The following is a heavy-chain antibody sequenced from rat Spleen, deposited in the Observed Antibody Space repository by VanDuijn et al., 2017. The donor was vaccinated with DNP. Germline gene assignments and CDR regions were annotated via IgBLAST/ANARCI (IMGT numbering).Heavy chain of an antibody. V-gene: IGHV5-58*01. Sequence: EVQLVESGGGLVQPGRSLKLSCVASGFTFSGYWMYWIRQAPGKGLEWVAIISHSDDTTYYPDSVRGRFTISRDNAENSLFLQMGSLKSEDTATYYCAREQHYHFDYWGQGVMVTVSS. D-gene: IGHD1-4*01. CDR2: ISHSDDTT. CDR1: GFTFSGYW. CDR3: AREQHYHFDY. J-gene: IGHJ2*01.